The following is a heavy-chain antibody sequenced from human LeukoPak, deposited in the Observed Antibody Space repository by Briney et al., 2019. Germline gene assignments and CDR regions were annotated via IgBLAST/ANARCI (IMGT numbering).Heavy chain of an antibody. CDR2: ISGSGGST. CDR1: GFTFSSYW. D-gene: IGHD3-22*01. CDR3: AKDSGPYTSGYYGH. J-gene: IGHJ4*02. Sequence: SGGSLRLSCAASGFTFSSYWMSWVRQAPGKGLEWVSAISGSGGSTFYADSVKGRFTISRDNSKNTLFLQMNGLRAEDTAVYYCAKDSGPYTSGYYGHWGQGTLVTVSS. V-gene: IGHV3-23*01.